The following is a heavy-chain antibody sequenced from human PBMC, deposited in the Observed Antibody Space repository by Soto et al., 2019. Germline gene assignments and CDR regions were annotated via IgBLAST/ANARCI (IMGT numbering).Heavy chain of an antibody. V-gene: IGHV3-11*01. CDR3: ARDNCSSWYPQYYMDV. D-gene: IGHD6-13*01. CDR2: ISSSGSTI. J-gene: IGHJ6*03. Sequence: QVQLVESGGGLVKPGGSLRLSCAASGFTFSDYYMSWIRQAPGKGLEWVSYISSSGSTIYYADSVKGRFTISWDNAKNLLFLQMNSLRAEDTAVYYCARDNCSSWYPQYYMDVWGKGTTVTVS. CDR1: GFTFSDYY.